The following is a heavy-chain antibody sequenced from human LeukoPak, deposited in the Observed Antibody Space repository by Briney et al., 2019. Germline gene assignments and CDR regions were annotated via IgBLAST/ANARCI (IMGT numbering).Heavy chain of an antibody. CDR1: GFTFDDYA. V-gene: IGHV3-9*01. D-gene: IGHD3-22*01. CDR3: ANGGYYYDSSGYYGHAFDI. J-gene: IGHJ3*02. Sequence: PGRSLRLSCAASGFTFDDYAMHWVRQAPGKGLEWVSGISWNSGSIGYADSVKGRFTISRDNAKNSLYLQINSLRAEDTALYYCANGGYYYDSSGYYGHAFDIWGQGTMVTVSS. CDR2: ISWNSGSI.